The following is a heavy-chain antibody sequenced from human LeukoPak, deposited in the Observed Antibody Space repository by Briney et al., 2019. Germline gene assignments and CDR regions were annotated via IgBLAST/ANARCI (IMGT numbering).Heavy chain of an antibody. J-gene: IGHJ4*02. CDR2: IFPSGGEI. D-gene: IGHD2-8*02. CDR3: ATYRQVLLPFES. CDR1: GFTFSTFA. V-gene: IGHV3-23*01. Sequence: GGSLRLSCAASGFTFSTFAMIWVRQPPGKGLEWVSSIFPSGGEIHYADSVKGRFTIFRDNSKSTLTLQMNSLRAEDTAIYYCATYRQVLLPFESWGQGTLVTVSS.